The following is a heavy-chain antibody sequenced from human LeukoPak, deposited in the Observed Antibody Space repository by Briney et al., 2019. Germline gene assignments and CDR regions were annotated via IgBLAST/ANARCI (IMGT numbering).Heavy chain of an antibody. Sequence: GGSLRLSCAASGFTFSSYAMTWVRQAPGKGLEWVSVSSGSGNTYYADSVKGRFTISRDNSKNTLYLQMNTLRAEDTAVYYCAKGASSTWYEYFDYWGQGTLVTVSS. D-gene: IGHD6-13*01. V-gene: IGHV3-23*01. J-gene: IGHJ4*02. CDR2: SSGSGNT. CDR3: AKGASSTWYEYFDY. CDR1: GFTFSSYA.